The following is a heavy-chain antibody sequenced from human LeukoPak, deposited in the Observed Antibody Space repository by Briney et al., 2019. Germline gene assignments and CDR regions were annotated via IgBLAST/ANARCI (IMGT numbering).Heavy chain of an antibody. CDR2: INWNGGST. V-gene: IGHV3-20*04. D-gene: IGHD5-12*01. Sequence: GGSLRLSCAASGFTFSSYSMNWVRQAPGKGLEWVSGINWNGGSTGYADSVKGRFTISRDNAKNSLYLQMNSLRAEDTALYYCAKIYGGHDYFDYWGQGTLVTVSS. CDR1: GFTFSSYS. CDR3: AKIYGGHDYFDY. J-gene: IGHJ4*02.